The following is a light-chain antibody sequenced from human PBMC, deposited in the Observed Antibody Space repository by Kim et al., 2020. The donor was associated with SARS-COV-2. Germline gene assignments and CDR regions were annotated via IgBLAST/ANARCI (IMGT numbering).Light chain of an antibody. CDR2: GAS. J-gene: IGKJ5*01. Sequence: PGERATLSCRASQSLSGKYFAWYQQQEPGQAPRLLIYGASSRASGIPDRFSGSGSGTDFTLTISRLEPEDSAVYYCHQYGNSPDTFGQGTRLEIK. CDR1: QSLSGKY. CDR3: HQYGNSPDT. V-gene: IGKV3-20*01.